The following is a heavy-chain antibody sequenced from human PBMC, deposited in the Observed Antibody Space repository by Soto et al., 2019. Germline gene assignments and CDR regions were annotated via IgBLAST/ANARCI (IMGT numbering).Heavy chain of an antibody. Sequence: QVQLVQSGAEVKKPGSSVKVSCKASGGTFSSYAISWVRQAPGQGLEWMGGIIPIFGTANYAQKFQGRVTITADESTSTAYMGLSSLRSEDTAVYYCRGQPPKLPRQLDDYWGQGTLVTVSS. D-gene: IGHD6-13*01. J-gene: IGHJ4*02. V-gene: IGHV1-69*01. CDR1: GGTFSSYA. CDR3: RGQPPKLPRQLDDY. CDR2: IIPIFGTA.